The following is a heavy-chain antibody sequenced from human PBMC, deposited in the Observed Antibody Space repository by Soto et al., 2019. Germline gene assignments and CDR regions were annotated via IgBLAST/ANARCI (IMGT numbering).Heavy chain of an antibody. CDR2: ISSSGSTI. CDR1: GFTFSDYY. CDR3: ARDVADILTGYYEGGGY. J-gene: IGHJ4*02. D-gene: IGHD3-9*01. V-gene: IGHV3-11*01. Sequence: PGGSLRLSYAASGFTFSDYYMSWIRQAPGKGLEWVSYISSSGSTIYYADSVKGRFTISRDNAKNSLYLQMNSLRAEDTAVYYCARDVADILTGYYEGGGYWGQGTLVTVSS.